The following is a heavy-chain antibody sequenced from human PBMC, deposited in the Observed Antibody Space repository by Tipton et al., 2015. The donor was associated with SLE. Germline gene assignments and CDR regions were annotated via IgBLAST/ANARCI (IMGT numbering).Heavy chain of an antibody. CDR3: ARESDDAFDV. V-gene: IGHV3-48*03. J-gene: IGHJ3*01. CDR2: ISSSGRTT. CDR1: GFTFSNYE. Sequence: SLRLSCAASGFTFSNYEMNWVRQAPGKGLEWVSYISSSGRTTYDADSVKGRFTISRDNAKDSLSLEMNSLRAEDTAVYYCARESDDAFDVWGQGTMVTVPS.